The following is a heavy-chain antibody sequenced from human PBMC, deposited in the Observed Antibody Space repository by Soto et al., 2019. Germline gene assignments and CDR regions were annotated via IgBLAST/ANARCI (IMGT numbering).Heavy chain of an antibody. Sequence: PGGSLRLSCAASGFSFSSHAMRWVRQAPGKGLEWVSGISGSGGSTNYADSVKGRFTISRDNSKNTLYLQMNSLRAEDTAVYYCAKEDKSPEYWGQGTLVTVSS. J-gene: IGHJ4*02. CDR2: ISGSGGST. CDR3: AKEDKSPEY. V-gene: IGHV3-23*01. CDR1: GFSFSSHA.